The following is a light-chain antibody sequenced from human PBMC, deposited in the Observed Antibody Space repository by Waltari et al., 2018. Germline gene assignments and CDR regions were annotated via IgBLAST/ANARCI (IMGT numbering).Light chain of an antibody. CDR3: SSYAGGSSLM. Sequence: QSALTQPPPASGSPGQSITISCTGLSTAVAGYAPVSWYQQHPGKAPKLLIYEVTKRPSGVPDRFSGSKSDNTASLAVSGLQAEDEADYYCSSYAGGSSLMFGGGTKLTVL. V-gene: IGLV2-8*01. J-gene: IGLJ3*02. CDR2: EVT. CDR1: STAVAGYAP.